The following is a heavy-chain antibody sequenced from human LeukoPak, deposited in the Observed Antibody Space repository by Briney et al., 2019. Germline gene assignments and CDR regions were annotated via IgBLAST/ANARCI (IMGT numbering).Heavy chain of an antibody. CDR1: GFTFSNYW. D-gene: IGHD3-3*01. Sequence: PGGSLRLSCAASGFTFSNYWMHWVRQAPGKGLVWVSRINSDGSRTDHADSVKGRFSISRDNAKKTVYLQMNSLRAEDTAVYFCASLVGGYYPPVEGFDIWGQGTMVTVSS. V-gene: IGHV3-74*01. CDR3: ASLVGGYYPPVEGFDI. CDR2: INSDGSRT. J-gene: IGHJ3*02.